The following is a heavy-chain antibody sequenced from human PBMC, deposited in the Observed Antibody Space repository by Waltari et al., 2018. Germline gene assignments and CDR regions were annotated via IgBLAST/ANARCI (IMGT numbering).Heavy chain of an antibody. CDR1: GFTFDEYG. CDR2: INWKGDKV. CDR3: ARGGDSSWPR. V-gene: IGHV3-20*04. Sequence: VEPGGGVIRPGGSLRVSCEASGFTFDEYGMSWVRQGPGKGLEWIAGINWKGDKVAYGDAVRGRFIISRDNAKNLLYLQMNTVGLDDTALYYCARGGDSSWPRWGQGTLVTVSA. D-gene: IGHD3-22*01. J-gene: IGHJ4*02.